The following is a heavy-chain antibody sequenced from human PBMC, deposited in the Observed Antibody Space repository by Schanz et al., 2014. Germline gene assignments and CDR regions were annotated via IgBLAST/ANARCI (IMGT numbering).Heavy chain of an antibody. J-gene: IGHJ4*02. CDR1: GFGFDDYA. CDR2: IGDDGADK. V-gene: IGHV3-7*01. CDR3: ARDNGRIPAANSFDY. Sequence: EVQLVESGGGVVRPGGSLRLSCAASGFGFDDYAMSWVRQAPGKGLEWVANIGDDGADKYYLDSVRGRFTISRDNTKNFLHLEMNNLRAEDTAVYFCARDNGRIPAANSFDYWGQGTRVTVSS. D-gene: IGHD1-26*01.